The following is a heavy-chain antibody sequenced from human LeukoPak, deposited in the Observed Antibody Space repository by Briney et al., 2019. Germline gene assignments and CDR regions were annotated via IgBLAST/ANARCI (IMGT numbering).Heavy chain of an antibody. D-gene: IGHD3-22*01. CDR2: MNPNSGNT. CDR3: ARWGSGYSDI. J-gene: IGHJ3*02. CDR1: GGTFSSYA. V-gene: IGHV1-8*03. Sequence: ASVKVSCKASGGTFSSYAISWVRQATGQGLEWMGWMNPNSGNTGYAQKFQGRVTITRNTSISTAYMELSSLRSEDTAVYYCARWGSGYSDIWGQGTMVTVSS.